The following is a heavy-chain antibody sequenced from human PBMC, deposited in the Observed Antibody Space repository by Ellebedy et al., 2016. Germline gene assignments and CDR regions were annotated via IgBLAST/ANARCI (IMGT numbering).Heavy chain of an antibody. CDR1: GFIFDDYA. J-gene: IGHJ4*01. D-gene: IGHD3-3*01. Sequence: GGSLRLSXAASGFIFDDYAMHWVRQTPGKGLEWVSGISWNSGIIDYAASVKGRFTISRDNAKNSLSLQVNSLRPEDTALYYCAKGTGRFLEWLSTYPFDYWGHGTLVTVSS. CDR2: ISWNSGII. V-gene: IGHV3-9*01. CDR3: AKGTGRFLEWLSTYPFDY.